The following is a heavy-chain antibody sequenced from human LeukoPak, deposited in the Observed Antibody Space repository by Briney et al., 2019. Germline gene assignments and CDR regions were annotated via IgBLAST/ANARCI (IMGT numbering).Heavy chain of an antibody. J-gene: IGHJ4*02. Sequence: EGSLRLSCAASGFTFSSYWTHWVRQAPGKGLVWVSRINSDGSSTSYADSVKGRFTISRDDSKNTLDLQMNSLTTEDTAVYYCTTVGLSGYYDSNGYYYFDYWGQGTLVTVSS. CDR2: INSDGSST. D-gene: IGHD3-22*01. V-gene: IGHV3-74*01. CDR1: GFTFSSYW. CDR3: TTVGLSGYYDSNGYYYFDY.